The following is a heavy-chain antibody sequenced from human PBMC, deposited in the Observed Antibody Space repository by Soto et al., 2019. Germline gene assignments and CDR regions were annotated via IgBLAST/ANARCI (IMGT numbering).Heavy chain of an antibody. CDR1: GGSISSGGYS. CDR2: IYHSGST. CDR3: ASSHAGAHITAAVH. Sequence: QLQLQESGSGLVKPSQTLSLTCAVSGGSISSGGYSWNWIRQPPGKGLEWIGSIYHSGSTYYNPSLTCRFTISVDRSKNQFCLKLSSVTAADTAVYYCASSHAGAHITAAVHWGQGTLVTVSS. J-gene: IGHJ4*02. V-gene: IGHV4-30-2*01. D-gene: IGHD6-13*01.